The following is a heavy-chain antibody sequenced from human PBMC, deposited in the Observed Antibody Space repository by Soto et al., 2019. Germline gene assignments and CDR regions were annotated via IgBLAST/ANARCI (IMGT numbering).Heavy chain of an antibody. D-gene: IGHD1-26*01. J-gene: IGHJ4*02. Sequence: GGSLRLSCAASGFTFSSYSMTWVRQAPGKGLEWVSAISATGDYTSYADSVKGRFTVSRDNSKNTLSLQMNSLRTDDTAVYYCAKEYIGSSELFLPTNYWGLGTLVTVSS. CDR2: ISATGDYT. CDR3: AKEYIGSSELFLPTNY. CDR1: GFTFSSYS. V-gene: IGHV3-23*01.